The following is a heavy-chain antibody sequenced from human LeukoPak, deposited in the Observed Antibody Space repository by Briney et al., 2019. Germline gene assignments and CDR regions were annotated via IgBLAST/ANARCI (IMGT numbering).Heavy chain of an antibody. CDR3: ARIVEYYDFWSGYPNWFDP. D-gene: IGHD3-3*01. V-gene: IGHV4-59*12. Sequence: SETLSLTCTVSGGSISSYYWSWIRQPPGKGLEWIGYIFYSGSTNYNPSLKSRVTISVDRSKNQFSLKLSSVTAADTAVYYCARIVEYYDFWSGYPNWFDPWGQGTLVTVSS. J-gene: IGHJ5*02. CDR1: GGSISSYY. CDR2: IFYSGST.